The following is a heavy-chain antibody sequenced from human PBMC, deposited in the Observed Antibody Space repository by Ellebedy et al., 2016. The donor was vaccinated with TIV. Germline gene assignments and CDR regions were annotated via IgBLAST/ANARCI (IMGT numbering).Heavy chain of an antibody. J-gene: IGHJ4*02. Sequence: GESLKISCKGPGYSFTSYWISWVRQMPGKGLEWQGRIDPRDSYTQYSPYFQGNVTISADKSISTAYMQWSSLKASDPAMYCRARGYGSGSYLSRWGQGTLVTVSS. CDR2: IDPRDSYT. CDR3: ARGYGSGSYLSR. CDR1: GYSFTSYW. D-gene: IGHD3-10*01. V-gene: IGHV5-10-1*01.